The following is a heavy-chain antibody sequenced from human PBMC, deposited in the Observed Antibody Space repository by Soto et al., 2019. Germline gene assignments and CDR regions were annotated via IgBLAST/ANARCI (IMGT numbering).Heavy chain of an antibody. J-gene: IGHJ4*02. V-gene: IGHV1-69*13. CDR1: GGTFSSYA. D-gene: IGHD3-10*01. Sequence: SVKVSCKASGGTFSSYAISWVRQAPGQGLEWMGGIIPIFGTANYAQKFQGRVTITADESTSTAYMELSSLRSEDTAVYYCARQASGVGSSNFDYWGQGTLVTVSS. CDR3: ARQASGVGSSNFDY. CDR2: IIPIFGTA.